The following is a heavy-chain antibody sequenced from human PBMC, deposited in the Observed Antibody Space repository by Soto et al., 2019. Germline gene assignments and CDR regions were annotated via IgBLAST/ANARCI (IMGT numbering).Heavy chain of an antibody. CDR1: GFTFSSYA. D-gene: IGHD6-13*01. V-gene: IGHV3-23*01. CDR3: EKYTRSSWALLDL. J-gene: IGHJ4*02. CDR2: ISDSGGST. Sequence: PGGSLRLSFAASGFTFSSYAMSWVRQAPGKGLEWVSSISDSGGSTYYADTVKGRFTISRDNSKNTLYLQMNSLRAEDTALYYCEKYTRSSWALLDLWGKGTWVTVSS.